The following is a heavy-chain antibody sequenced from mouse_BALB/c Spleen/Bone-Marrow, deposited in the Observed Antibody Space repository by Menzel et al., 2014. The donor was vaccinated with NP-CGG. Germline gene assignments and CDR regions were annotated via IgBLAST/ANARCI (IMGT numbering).Heavy chain of an antibody. V-gene: IGHV1S56*01. Sequence: QVQLQQSGPELVKPGASVRISCKASGYTFTSYYIHWVKQRPGQGLEWIGWIYPGNVNTKYNEKFKGKATLTADKSSSTAYMQLSSLTSEDSAVYFCARERRSRAMDYWGQGTPVTVSS. CDR2: IYPGNVNT. CDR3: ARERRSRAMDY. J-gene: IGHJ4*01. CDR1: GYTFTSYY.